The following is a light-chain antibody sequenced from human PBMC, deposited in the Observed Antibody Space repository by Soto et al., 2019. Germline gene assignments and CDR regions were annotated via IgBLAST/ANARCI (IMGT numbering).Light chain of an antibody. J-gene: IGKJ2*01. CDR1: QSVSSSY. CDR2: DAS. Sequence: EIVLTQSPGTLSLSPGERTTLSCRASQSVSSSYLAWYQQKPGQAPRLLIYDASSGATGIPDRFSGSGSGTEFTLTISRLEPEDFAVYYCQQYGSSPYTFGQGTKLEIK. V-gene: IGKV3-20*01. CDR3: QQYGSSPYT.